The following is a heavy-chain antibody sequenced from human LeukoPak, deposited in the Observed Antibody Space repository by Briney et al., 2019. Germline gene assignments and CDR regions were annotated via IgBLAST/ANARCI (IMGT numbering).Heavy chain of an antibody. J-gene: IGHJ6*03. Sequence: GSLRLSCAASGFTFSNYGMHWVRQAPGKGLEWVAFIRYDGSYKYYADSVKGRFTISRDSSKNTLYLQMNSLRAEDTAVYYCAKRSGYYDSSGYYYYMDVWGKGTPVTISS. V-gene: IGHV3-30*02. CDR3: AKRSGYYDSSGYYYYMDV. CDR2: IRYDGSYK. D-gene: IGHD3-22*01. CDR1: GFTFSNYG.